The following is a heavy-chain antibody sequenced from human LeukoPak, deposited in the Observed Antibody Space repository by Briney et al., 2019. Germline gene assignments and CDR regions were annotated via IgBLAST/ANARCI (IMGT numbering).Heavy chain of an antibody. D-gene: IGHD3-3*01. Sequence: SETLSLTCTVSGGSISSYYWSWIRQPPGKGLGWIGYIYYTGSTNYNPSLKSRVTISVDTSKNQFSLKLSSVTAADTAVYYCARKFDLYDFGSVWGQGTLVTVSS. J-gene: IGHJ4*02. V-gene: IGHV4-59*01. CDR3: ARKFDLYDFGSV. CDR1: GGSISSYY. CDR2: IYYTGST.